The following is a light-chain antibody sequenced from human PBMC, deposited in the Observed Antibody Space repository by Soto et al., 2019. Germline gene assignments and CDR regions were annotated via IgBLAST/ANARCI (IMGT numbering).Light chain of an antibody. V-gene: IGKV3-15*01. J-gene: IGKJ4*01. CDR1: QSVTTY. CDR2: GAS. CDR3: QQYNEWPLT. Sequence: EVVMTQSLATLSVSPGEGATLSCRASQSVTTYLAWYRQAPGQAPRLLIHGASTRAPGIPARFSGSGSGTEFTLSISSLNSEDFAVYYCQQYNEWPLTFGGGTKVEIK.